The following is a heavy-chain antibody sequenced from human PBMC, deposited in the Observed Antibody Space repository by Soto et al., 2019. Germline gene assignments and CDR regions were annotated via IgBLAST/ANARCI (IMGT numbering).Heavy chain of an antibody. CDR3: ARMGGIAAAGTSTNPYCYGMDV. V-gene: IGHV2-70*01. D-gene: IGHD6-13*01. J-gene: IGHJ6*02. Sequence: SGPTLVNPTQTLTLSCTFSGFSLSTSGMCVSWIRQPPGKALEWLALIDWDDDKYYSTSLKTRLTISKDTSKNQVVLTMTNMEPVDTATYYCARMGGIAAAGTSTNPYCYGMDVWGQGTTVTVSS. CDR2: IDWDDDK. CDR1: GFSLSTSGMC.